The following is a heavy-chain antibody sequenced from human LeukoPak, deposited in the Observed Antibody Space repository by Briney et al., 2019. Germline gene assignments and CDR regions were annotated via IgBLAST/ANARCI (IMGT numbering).Heavy chain of an antibody. D-gene: IGHD3-3*01. CDR2: ISSSSSTI. CDR3: ARGDPIYDFWSGGDY. J-gene: IGHJ4*02. Sequence: GSLRLSCAASGFTFSSYTMNWVRQAPGKGLEWVSYISSSSSTIYYADSVKGRFTISRDNARNLLSLQMNSLRAEDTAVYYCARGDPIYDFWSGGDYWGQGSLVTVSS. V-gene: IGHV3-48*01. CDR1: GFTFSSYT.